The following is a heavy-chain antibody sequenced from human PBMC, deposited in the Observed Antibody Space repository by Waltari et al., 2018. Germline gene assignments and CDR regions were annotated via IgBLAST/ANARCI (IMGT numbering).Heavy chain of an antibody. CDR3: ARESAFSTSWYPGFDP. Sequence: QVELVQSGAEVRKPGASVKVSCKAAGYSLTSYYMHWVRQSPGRGLEWRGRINPNSGDTNSAPKFQGRVTLTRDTSVNTAFLELRSLTSDDTAVYFCARESAFSTSWYPGFDPWGQGTLVTVAS. D-gene: IGHD2-2*01. CDR1: GYSLTSYY. J-gene: IGHJ5*02. CDR2: INPNSGDT. V-gene: IGHV1-2*06.